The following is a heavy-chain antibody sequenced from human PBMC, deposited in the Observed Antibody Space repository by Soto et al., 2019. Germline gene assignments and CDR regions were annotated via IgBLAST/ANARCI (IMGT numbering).Heavy chain of an antibody. Sequence: QVQLVQSETEVAEPGASVRLSCTTSGYTFSTYGLSLVRQAPGQGLAWMGWTVAISESTIYAQKFQGRVTVTTDRSTHTGYLELSRLTSDDTALYYCARVAGYGSGSRHFDNWGQGTLVTVSS. D-gene: IGHD3-10*01. CDR3: ARVAGYGSGSRHFDN. J-gene: IGHJ4*02. V-gene: IGHV1-18*01. CDR1: GYTFSTYG. CDR2: TVAISEST.